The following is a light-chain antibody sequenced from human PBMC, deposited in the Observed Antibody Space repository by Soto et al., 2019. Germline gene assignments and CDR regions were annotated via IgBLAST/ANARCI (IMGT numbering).Light chain of an antibody. CDR1: SSNIGINT. Sequence: QSVLTQPPSASGTPGQRVTISCSGGSSNIGINTVNWYQQLPGTAPKVLIYTDNERPSGVPDRFSGSKSGTSASLAINGLQAEDEADYYCQSYDSSLSGVVFGGGTKLTVL. J-gene: IGLJ2*01. V-gene: IGLV1-44*01. CDR3: QSYDSSLSGVV. CDR2: TDN.